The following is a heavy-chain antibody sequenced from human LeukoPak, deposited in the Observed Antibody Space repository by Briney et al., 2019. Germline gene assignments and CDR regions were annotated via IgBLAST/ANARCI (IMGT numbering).Heavy chain of an antibody. Sequence: SETLSLTCTVSGGSISSYYWSWIRQPPGKGLEWIGYIYYSGSTNYNPSLRSRVTISVDTSKNQFSLKLSSVTAADTAVYYCARSKCSGGSCYFDPREFWFDPWGQGTLVTVSS. CDR1: GGSISSYY. D-gene: IGHD2-15*01. V-gene: IGHV4-59*08. J-gene: IGHJ5*02. CDR2: IYYSGST. CDR3: ARSKCSGGSCYFDPREFWFDP.